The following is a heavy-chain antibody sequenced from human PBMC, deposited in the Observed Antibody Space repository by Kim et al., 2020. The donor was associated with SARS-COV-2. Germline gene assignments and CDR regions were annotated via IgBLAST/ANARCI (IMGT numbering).Heavy chain of an antibody. D-gene: IGHD5-18*01. CDR2: IKSKTDGGTT. V-gene: IGHV3-15*01. Sequence: GGSLRLSCAASGFTFSNAWMSWVRQAPGKGLEWVGRIKSKTDGGTTDYAAPVKGRFTISRDDSKNTLYLQMNSLKTEDTAVYYCTAFVDTAMVRRYYWGQGTLVTVSS. CDR1: GFTFSNAW. J-gene: IGHJ4*02. CDR3: TAFVDTAMVRRYY.